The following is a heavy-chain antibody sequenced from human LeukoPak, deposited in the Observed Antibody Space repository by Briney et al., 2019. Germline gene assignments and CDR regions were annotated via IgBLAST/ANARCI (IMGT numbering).Heavy chain of an antibody. J-gene: IGHJ6*03. CDR3: ASSIAARPTYYYMDV. Sequence: GGSLRLSCAASGFTFSSYWMSWVRQAPGKGLEWVANIKQDGSEKYYVDSVKGRFTISRDNAKNSLYLQMNSLRAEDTAVYCCASSIAARPTYYYMDVWGKGTTVTVSS. V-gene: IGHV3-7*01. D-gene: IGHD6-6*01. CDR2: IKQDGSEK. CDR1: GFTFSSYW.